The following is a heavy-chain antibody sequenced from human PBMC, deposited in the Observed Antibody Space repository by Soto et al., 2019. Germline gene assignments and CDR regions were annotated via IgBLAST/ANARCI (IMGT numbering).Heavy chain of an antibody. D-gene: IGHD3-16*01. J-gene: IGHJ4*02. CDR3: AHKGGGDRILDY. CDR2: IYWDDDK. V-gene: IGHV2-5*02. Sequence: QITLKESGPTLVKPTQTLTLTCAFSGFSLSTSGVGVGWIRQPPGKALEWLALIYWDDDKRYSPSLKSRLTITKDTSKNRVVLTMTNMDPVDTATYYCAHKGGGDRILDYWGQGTLVTVSS. CDR1: GFSLSTSGVG.